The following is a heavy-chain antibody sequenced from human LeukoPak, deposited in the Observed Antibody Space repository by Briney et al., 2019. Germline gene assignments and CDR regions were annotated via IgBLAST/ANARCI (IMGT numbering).Heavy chain of an antibody. J-gene: IGHJ4*02. Sequence: SVKVSCKASGYTFTGYFIHWVRQAPGQGLEWMGWINPNSGGTNYAQKFQGRVTMTRDTSISTAYVELSRLRSDDTAVYYCARDERYDSSGYPFDYWGQGTLVTVSS. CDR2: INPNSGGT. D-gene: IGHD3-22*01. CDR1: GYTFTGYF. CDR3: ARDERYDSSGYPFDY. V-gene: IGHV1-2*02.